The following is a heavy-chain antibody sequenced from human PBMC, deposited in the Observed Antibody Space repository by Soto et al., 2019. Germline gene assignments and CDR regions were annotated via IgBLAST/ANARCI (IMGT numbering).Heavy chain of an antibody. CDR1: GFTFSSYS. V-gene: IGHV3-21*01. D-gene: IGHD3-3*01. CDR2: ISSSSSYI. J-gene: IGHJ4*02. Sequence: PGGSLRLSCAASGFTFSSYSMNWVRQAPGKGLEWVSSISSSSSYIYYADSVKGRFTISRDNAKNSLYLQMNSLRAEDTAVYYCARDVLRFLEWFPPEGFDYWGQGTLVTAPQ. CDR3: ARDVLRFLEWFPPEGFDY.